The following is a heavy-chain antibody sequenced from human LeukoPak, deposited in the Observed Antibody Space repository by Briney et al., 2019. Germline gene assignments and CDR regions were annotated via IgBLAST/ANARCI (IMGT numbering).Heavy chain of an antibody. D-gene: IGHD1-26*01. Sequence: GALRLSCAASGFTFSSYAMSWVRQTPGKGLEWLFYINSGGSAVHYADSVKDRFTFPRDNAKNSLYLQVNSLRVEDTGIYYCARVGSRGDWFDYWGQGTRVTVSS. CDR2: INSGGSAV. V-gene: IGHV3-48*01. CDR3: ARVGSRGDWFDY. J-gene: IGHJ5*01. CDR1: GFTFSSYA.